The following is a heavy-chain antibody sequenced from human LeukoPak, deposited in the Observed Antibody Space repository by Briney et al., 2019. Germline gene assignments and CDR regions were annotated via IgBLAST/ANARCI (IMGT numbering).Heavy chain of an antibody. CDR1: GGSISSGDYY. J-gene: IGHJ4*02. CDR2: IYYSGST. D-gene: IGHD5-18*01. V-gene: IGHV4-30-4*01. Sequence: SETLSLTCTVSGGSISSGDYYWSWIRQPPGKGLEWIGYIYYSGSTYYNPSLKNRVTISVDTSKNQFSLKLSSVTAADTAVYYCARGAIQLWPYFDYWGQGTLVTVSS. CDR3: ARGAIQLWPYFDY.